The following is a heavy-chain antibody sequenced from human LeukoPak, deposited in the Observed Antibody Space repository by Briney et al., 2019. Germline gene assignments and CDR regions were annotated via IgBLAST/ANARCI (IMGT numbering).Heavy chain of an antibody. D-gene: IGHD6-19*01. CDR1: GYTFTSYG. J-gene: IGHJ4*02. Sequence: ASVKVSCKASGYTFTSYGISWVRQAPGQGLEWMGWISAYNGNTNYAQKLQGRVTMTTDTSTSTAYMGLRSLRSDDTAVYYCARDAVTVADRRDFDYWGQGTLVTVSS. CDR2: ISAYNGNT. V-gene: IGHV1-18*01. CDR3: ARDAVTVADRRDFDY.